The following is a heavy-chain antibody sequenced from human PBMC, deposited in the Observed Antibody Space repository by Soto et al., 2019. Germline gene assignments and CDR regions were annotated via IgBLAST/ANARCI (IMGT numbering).Heavy chain of an antibody. CDR2: INSGNGNT. CDR1: GYTFTTYA. D-gene: IGHD2-15*01. J-gene: IGHJ3*02. Sequence: ASVKVSCKASGYTFTTYAIHWVRQAPGQGLEWMGWINSGNGNTKYSQKLQGRVTITRDTYASTAYMELSSLRSDDTAVYYCARDCCSAYCSGGSCFSDHDAFDIWGQGTMVTVSS. CDR3: ARDCCSAYCSGGSCFSDHDAFDI. V-gene: IGHV1-3*01.